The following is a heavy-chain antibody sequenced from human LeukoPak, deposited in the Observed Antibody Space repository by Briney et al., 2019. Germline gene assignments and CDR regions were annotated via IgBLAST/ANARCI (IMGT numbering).Heavy chain of an antibody. V-gene: IGHV4-59*12. Sequence: SETLSLTCTVSGGSISSYYWSWIRQPPGKGLEWIGYIYYSGSTNYNPSLKSRVTISVDTSKNQFSLKLSSVTAADTAVYYCARDSDSSGYLGYWFDPWGQGTLVTVSS. CDR3: ARDSDSSGYLGYWFDP. D-gene: IGHD3-22*01. J-gene: IGHJ5*02. CDR1: GGSISSYY. CDR2: IYYSGST.